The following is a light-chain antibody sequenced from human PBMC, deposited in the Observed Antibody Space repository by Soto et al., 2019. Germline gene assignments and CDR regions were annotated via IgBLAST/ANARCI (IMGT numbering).Light chain of an antibody. CDR2: AAS. J-gene: IGKJ1*01. V-gene: IGKV1-39*01. CDR1: QSISNF. Sequence: DVQMTQSPSSLSASVGDRVTINCRASQSISNFLNCYQQKPGKAPNLLMYAASTLQSGVPSRFSGSGSGTDFTLTISSLQPEDFATYFCQQTYSTPWTFGQGTKVDI. CDR3: QQTYSTPWT.